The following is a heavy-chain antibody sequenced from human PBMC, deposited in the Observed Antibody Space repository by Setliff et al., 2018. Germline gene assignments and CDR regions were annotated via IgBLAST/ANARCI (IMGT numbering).Heavy chain of an antibody. CDR2: IDWDDDK. J-gene: IGHJ4*02. CDR3: ARISASSSHFDY. CDR1: GFSISTSGMR. V-gene: IGHV2-70*04. Sequence: ESGPTLVNPTQTLTLTCTFSGFSISTSGMRVSWIRQPPGKALEWLARIDWDDDKFYSTSLKTRLTISKDTSKKQVVLTMTNMDPVDTATYYCARISASSSHFDYWGPGTLVTVSS. D-gene: IGHD6-13*01.